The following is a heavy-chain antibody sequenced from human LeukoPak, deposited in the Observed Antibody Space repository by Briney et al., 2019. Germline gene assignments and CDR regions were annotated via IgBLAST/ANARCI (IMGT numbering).Heavy chain of an antibody. CDR1: GYTFTSYY. D-gene: IGHD3-22*01. CDR2: INPSGGST. V-gene: IGHV1-46*01. CDR3: ARWGSWGSCYYDSSGYPSESNWFDP. J-gene: IGHJ5*02. Sequence: ASVKVSCKASGYTFTSYYMHWVRQAPGQGLEWMGIINPSGGSTSYAQKFQGRVTMTRDTSTSTVYMELSSLRSEDTAVYYCARWGSWGSCYYDSSGYPSESNWFDPWGQGTLVTVSS.